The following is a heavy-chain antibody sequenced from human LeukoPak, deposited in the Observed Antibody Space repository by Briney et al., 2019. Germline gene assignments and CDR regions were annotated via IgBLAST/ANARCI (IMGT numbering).Heavy chain of an antibody. D-gene: IGHD1-14*01. CDR2: IYTSGAT. J-gene: IGHJ4*02. CDR1: VGSLSSGSYY. V-gene: IGHV4-61*09. CDR3: ARTGGGVGWFGTIDS. Sequence: SQTLSLTCTVSVGSLSSGSYYWTWIRQPAGKGLEWIGHIYTSGATSYNPSLQSRVTISVDTSKHEFSLKLTSLTAADTAVYYCARTGGGVGWFGTIDSWGQGTLVTVSS.